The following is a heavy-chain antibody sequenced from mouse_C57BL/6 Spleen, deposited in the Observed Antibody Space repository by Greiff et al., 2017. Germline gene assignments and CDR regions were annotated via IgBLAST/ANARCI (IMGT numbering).Heavy chain of an antibody. CDR2: INPNYGTT. J-gene: IGHJ3*01. Sequence: EVQLQQSGPELVKPGASVKISCTASGYSFTDYNMNWVKQTNGKSLEWIGVINPNYGTTSYNKKFKGKATLTVDQSSSTVYLQLNSLTAEDSAVYCCARGGPWFDYWGKGTMVTVSA. CDR1: GYSFTDYN. V-gene: IGHV1-39*01. CDR3: ARGGPWFDY.